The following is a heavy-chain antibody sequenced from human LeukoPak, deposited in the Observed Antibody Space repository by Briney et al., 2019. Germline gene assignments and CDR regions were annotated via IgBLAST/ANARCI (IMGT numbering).Heavy chain of an antibody. J-gene: IGHJ4*02. CDR2: VYYSGST. Sequence: SETLSLTCIVSGGSISSYYWSWIRQPPGKGLEWIGYVYYSGSTDYNPSLKSRVTMSVDTSKNQFSLKLSSVTAADTAVYYCARSELLWFGGVNSGFDYWGRGTLVTVS. V-gene: IGHV4-59*01. CDR3: ARSELLWFGGVNSGFDY. D-gene: IGHD3-10*01. CDR1: GGSISSYY.